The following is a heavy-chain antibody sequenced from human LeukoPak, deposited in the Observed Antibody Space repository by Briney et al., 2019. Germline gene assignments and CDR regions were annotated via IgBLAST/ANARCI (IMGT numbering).Heavy chain of an antibody. V-gene: IGHV4-59*12. Sequence: SETLSLTCTVSGGSISSYYWSWIRQPPGKGLEWIGYIYYSGSTNYNPSLKSRVTISVDTSKNQFSLKLSSVTAADTAVYYCARGDRQAIGSSWYLTPNWFDPWGQGTLVTVSS. J-gene: IGHJ5*02. CDR2: IYYSGST. CDR1: GGSISSYY. CDR3: ARGDRQAIGSSWYLTPNWFDP. D-gene: IGHD6-13*01.